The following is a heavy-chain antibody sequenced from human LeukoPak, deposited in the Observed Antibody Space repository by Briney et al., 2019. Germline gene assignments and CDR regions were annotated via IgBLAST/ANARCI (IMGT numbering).Heavy chain of an antibody. D-gene: IGHD4-23*01. V-gene: IGHV3-30*02. J-gene: IGHJ4*02. CDR2: IHYDGSDK. CDR1: GFTFSGYG. CDR3: AKDLGNSFDY. Sequence: PGGSLRFSCAASGFTFSGYGMHWVRQAPGKGLEWVTFIHYDGSDKYYADSVKGRFTISRDNSKNTLYLQMNSLRAEDTAVYYCAKDLGNSFDYWGQGTLVTVSS.